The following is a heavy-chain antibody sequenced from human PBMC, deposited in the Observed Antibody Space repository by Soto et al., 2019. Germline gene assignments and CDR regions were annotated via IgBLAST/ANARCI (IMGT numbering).Heavy chain of an antibody. D-gene: IGHD2-2*01. V-gene: IGHV4-59*02. J-gene: IGHJ5*02. CDR2: IYYSGST. Sequence: ETLSLTCTVSGGPVSSYYWSWIRQPPGKGLEWIGYIYYSGSTNYNPSLKSRVTISVDTSKNQFSLKLSSVTAADAAVYYCARDRVHAALRGLLAPRSQGTLVTVSS. CDR3: ARDRVHAALRGLLAP. CDR1: GGPVSSYY.